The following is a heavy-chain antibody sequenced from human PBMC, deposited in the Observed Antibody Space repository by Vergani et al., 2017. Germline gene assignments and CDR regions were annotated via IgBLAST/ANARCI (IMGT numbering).Heavy chain of an antibody. CDR3: ARMYYYGSGRAYFDY. CDR2: IYYSGST. Sequence: QLQLQESGPGLVKPSETLSLTCTVSGGSISSSSYYWGWIRQPPGKGLEWIGSIYYSGSTYYNPSLKSRVTISVDTSKNQFSLKLSSVTAADTAVYYCARMYYYGSGRAYFDYWGQGTLVTVSS. J-gene: IGHJ4*02. D-gene: IGHD3-10*01. CDR1: GGSISSSSYY. V-gene: IGHV4-39*01.